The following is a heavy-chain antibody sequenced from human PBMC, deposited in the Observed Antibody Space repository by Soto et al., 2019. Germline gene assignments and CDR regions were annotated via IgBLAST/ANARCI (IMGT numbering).Heavy chain of an antibody. V-gene: IGHV3-23*01. J-gene: IGHJ5*02. CDR2: ISGSGFKK. CDR3: AKNQGVELVPLATVDWFDP. CDR1: GFIFENFG. Sequence: GGSLRLSCAASGFIFENFGMSWVRQAPGEGLEWISSISGSGFKKYYADSVKGRFTISRDNSKSTVYLELNNLSAEDTAVYHCAKNQGVELVPLATVDWFDPWGQGSVVTVSS. D-gene: IGHD1-26*01.